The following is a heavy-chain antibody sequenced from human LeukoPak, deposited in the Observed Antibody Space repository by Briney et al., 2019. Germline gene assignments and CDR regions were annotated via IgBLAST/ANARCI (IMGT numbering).Heavy chain of an antibody. D-gene: IGHD2-2*01. CDR2: VYYSGST. CDR3: ARVHRSTSCYAPYYYYGMDV. CDR1: GGSLSGFY. Sequence: SETLSLTCTVSGGSLSGFYWSWIRQPPGKGLEWIGYVYYSGSTTYNPSLKSRVTISVDTSKNQFSLKLSSVTAADTAVYYCARVHRSTSCYAPYYYYGMDVWGQGTTVTVSS. J-gene: IGHJ6*02. V-gene: IGHV4-59*12.